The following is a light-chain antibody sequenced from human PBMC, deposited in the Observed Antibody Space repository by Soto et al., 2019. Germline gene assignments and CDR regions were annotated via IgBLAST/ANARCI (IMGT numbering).Light chain of an antibody. CDR1: QSISSY. CDR3: QQSYSTTRT. CDR2: AAS. J-gene: IGKJ1*01. Sequence: DIQMTQSTSSLSASVGDRVTITCRASQSISSYLNWYQQKPGKAPKLLIYAASSLQSGVPSRFSGSGSGTDFTLTISSLQPEDFATDYCQQSYSTTRTFGQGTKVDIK. V-gene: IGKV1-39*01.